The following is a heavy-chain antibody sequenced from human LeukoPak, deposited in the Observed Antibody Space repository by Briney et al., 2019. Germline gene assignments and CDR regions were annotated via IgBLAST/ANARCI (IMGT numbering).Heavy chain of an antibody. D-gene: IGHD2-2*01. CDR1: GYTFTKYG. CDR2: ISAYNGNT. CDR3: ARDSSVPAANAAFDI. J-gene: IGHJ3*02. Sequence: ASVKVSCKASGYTFTKYGIGWVRQAPGQGLEWMGWISAYNGNTNYAQKLQGRVTMTTDTSTSTAYMELRSLRSDDTAVYYCARDSSVPAANAAFDIWGQGTMVTVSS. V-gene: IGHV1-18*01.